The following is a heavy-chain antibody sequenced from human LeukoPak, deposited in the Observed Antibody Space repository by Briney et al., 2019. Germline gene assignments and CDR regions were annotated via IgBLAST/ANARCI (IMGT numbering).Heavy chain of an antibody. CDR3: ARDPIGDGGFWFDP. CDR1: GFTVSSNY. Sequence: AGGSLRLSCAASGFTVSSNYMSWVRQAPGKGLEWVSVIYSGGSTYYADSVKGRFTISRDNSKNTLYLQMNSLRAEDTAVYYCARDPIGDGGFWFDPWGQGTLVTVSS. V-gene: IGHV3-66*01. CDR2: IYSGGST. J-gene: IGHJ5*02. D-gene: IGHD4-17*01.